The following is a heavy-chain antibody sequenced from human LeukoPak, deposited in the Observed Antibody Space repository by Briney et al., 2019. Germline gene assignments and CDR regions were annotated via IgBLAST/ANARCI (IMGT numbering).Heavy chain of an antibody. CDR3: ARRAWDAFDI. V-gene: IGHV3-48*03. CDR1: GFTFSSHE. Sequence: GGSLRLSCAASGFTFSSHEMNWVRQAPGKGLEWVSHVSSSGITKYSADSVKGRFTISRDNAKNSLYLQMNSLRAEDTAVYYCARRAWDAFDIWGQGTMVTVSS. CDR2: VSSSGITK. J-gene: IGHJ3*02.